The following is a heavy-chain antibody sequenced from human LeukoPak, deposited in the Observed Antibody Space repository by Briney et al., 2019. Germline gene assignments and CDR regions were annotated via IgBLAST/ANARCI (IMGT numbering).Heavy chain of an antibody. CDR3: ASSGYSYGFGFDP. Sequence: GGSLRLSCAASGFTFSDHYMDWVRQAPGKGLEWVGRTRNKANSYTTEYAASVKGSFTISRDDSKNSLYLQMNSLKTEDTAVYYCASSGYSYGFGFDPWGQGTLVTVSS. D-gene: IGHD5-18*01. CDR2: TRNKANSYTT. V-gene: IGHV3-72*01. J-gene: IGHJ5*02. CDR1: GFTFSDHY.